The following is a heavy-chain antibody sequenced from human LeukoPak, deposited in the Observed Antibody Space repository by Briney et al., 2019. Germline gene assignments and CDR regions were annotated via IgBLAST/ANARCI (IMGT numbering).Heavy chain of an antibody. CDR1: GYTFTSYD. V-gene: IGHV1-8*01. Sequence: RASVKVSCKASGYTFTSYDINWVRQATGQGLEWMGWMNPNSGNTGYAQKFQGRVTMTRNTSISTAYMELSSLRSEDTAVYYCARDPYYYDSSPRAQVIFDYWGQGTLVTVSS. CDR3: ARDPYYYDSSPRAQVIFDY. CDR2: MNPNSGNT. J-gene: IGHJ4*02. D-gene: IGHD3-22*01.